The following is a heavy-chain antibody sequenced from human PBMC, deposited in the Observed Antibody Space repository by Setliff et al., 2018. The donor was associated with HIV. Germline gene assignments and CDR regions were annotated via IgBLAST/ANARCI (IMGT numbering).Heavy chain of an antibody. V-gene: IGHV1-69*13. Sequence: SVKVSCKTSGGTLSNYVITWVRQAPGQGLEWMGMIIPMYNIPAYAQTFQGRVTFTADESTSTAYMELSSLSSEDTAVYYCARDQTGVAAAAFGGGSAWSDEGFDIWGQGTMVTVSS. CDR2: IIPMYNIP. CDR3: ARDQTGVAAAAFGGGSAWSDEGFDI. J-gene: IGHJ3*02. CDR1: GGTLSNYV. D-gene: IGHD6-13*01.